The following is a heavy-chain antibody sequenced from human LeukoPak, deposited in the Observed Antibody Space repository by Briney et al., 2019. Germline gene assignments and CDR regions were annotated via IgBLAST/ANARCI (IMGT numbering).Heavy chain of an antibody. J-gene: IGHJ4*02. Sequence: PGGSLRLSCAASGFSFSGYGMHWVRQAPGKGLEWVAFIRYDGSNEYYADSVKGRFTISRDNAKNSLYLQMNSLRAEDTALYYCAKEDQTYYYGSGSYDYWGQGTLVTVSS. CDR1: GFSFSGYG. D-gene: IGHD3-10*01. V-gene: IGHV3-30*02. CDR3: AKEDQTYYYGSGSYDY. CDR2: IRYDGSNE.